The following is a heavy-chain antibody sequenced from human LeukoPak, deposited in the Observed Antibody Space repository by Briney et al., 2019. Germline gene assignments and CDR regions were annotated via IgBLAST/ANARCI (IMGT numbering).Heavy chain of an antibody. CDR3: ARESGPLVIITLGAFDV. CDR2: VSGADGTT. J-gene: IGHJ3*01. V-gene: IGHV3-23*01. CDR1: GFTFSAYG. Sequence: GGSLRLSCAASGFTFSAYGMSWVRQSPRKGLEWVSGVSGADGTTYYADSVKGRFTISRDNSKNTLFLQMNSLRAEDTAVYYCARESGPLVIITLGAFDVWGQGTMVTVSS. D-gene: IGHD3-9*01.